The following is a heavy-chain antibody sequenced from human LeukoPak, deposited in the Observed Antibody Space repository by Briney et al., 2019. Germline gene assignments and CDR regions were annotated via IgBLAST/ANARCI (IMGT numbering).Heavy chain of an antibody. V-gene: IGHV3-30-3*01. CDR3: ARGGGRGRIAVASTPFDY. CDR1: GFTFSSYA. J-gene: IGHJ4*02. CDR2: ISYDGSNK. D-gene: IGHD6-19*01. Sequence: GGSLRLSCAASGFTFSSYAMHWVRQAPGKGLEWVAVISYDGSNKYYADSVKGRFTISRDNSKNTLYLQMNSLRAEDTAVYYCARGGGRGRIAVASTPFDYWGQGTLVTVSS.